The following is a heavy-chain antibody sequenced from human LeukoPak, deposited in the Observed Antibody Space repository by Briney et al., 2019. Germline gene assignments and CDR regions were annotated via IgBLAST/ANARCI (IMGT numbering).Heavy chain of an antibody. Sequence: PSETLSLTCAVYGGSFSGYYWSWIRQPPGKGLEWIGEINHSGSTNYNPSLKSRVTISVDTSKNQFSLKLSSVTAADTAVYYCASFEYSSLNWGQGTLVTVSS. CDR3: ASFEYSSLN. D-gene: IGHD6-6*01. J-gene: IGHJ4*02. V-gene: IGHV4-34*01. CDR1: GGSFSGYY. CDR2: INHSGST.